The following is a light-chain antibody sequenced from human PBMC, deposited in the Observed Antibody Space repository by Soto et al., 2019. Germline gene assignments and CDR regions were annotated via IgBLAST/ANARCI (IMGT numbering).Light chain of an antibody. J-gene: IGLJ1*01. CDR2: GNS. V-gene: IGLV1-40*01. CDR3: QSYDSSRNYV. CDR1: SSNIRAGYD. Sequence: QSVLTQPPSVSGAPGQRVTISCTGSSSNIRAGYDVHWYQQLPGTAPKLLIYGNSNRPSGVPDRFSGSKSGTSASLAITGLQAEDEADYYCQSYDSSRNYVFGTGTKLTVL.